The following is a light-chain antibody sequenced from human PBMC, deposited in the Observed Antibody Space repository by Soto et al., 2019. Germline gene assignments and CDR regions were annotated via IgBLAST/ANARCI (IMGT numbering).Light chain of an antibody. J-gene: IGLJ2*01. V-gene: IGLV4-69*01. CDR3: QTWGTGIVV. CDR1: SGHSSYA. CDR2: LNSDGSH. Sequence: QPVLTQSPSASASLGASVKLTCTLSSGHSSYAIAWHQQQPEKGPRFLMHLNSDGSHSKGDGIPDRFSGPSSGAERYLTISSLQSEDEADYYCQTWGTGIVVFGGGTKLTVL.